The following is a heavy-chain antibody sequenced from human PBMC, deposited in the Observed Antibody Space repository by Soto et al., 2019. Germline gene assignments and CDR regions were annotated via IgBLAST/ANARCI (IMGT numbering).Heavy chain of an antibody. J-gene: IGHJ6*03. CDR2: MNPNSGNT. D-gene: IGHD2-2*01. CDR3: ARYLAESISLPAAMGYYYYYMDV. V-gene: IGHV1-8*01. Sequence: ASVKVSCKASGYTFTSYDINWVRQATGQGLEWMGWMNPNSGNTGYAQKFQGRVTMTRNTSISTAYMELSSLRSEDTVVYYCARYLAESISLPAAMGYYYYYMDVWGKGTTVTVSS. CDR1: GYTFTSYD.